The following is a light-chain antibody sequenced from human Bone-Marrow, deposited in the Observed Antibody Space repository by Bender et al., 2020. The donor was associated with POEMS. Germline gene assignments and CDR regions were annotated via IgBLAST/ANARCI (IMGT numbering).Light chain of an antibody. CDR3: QSAEETGTYRV. J-gene: IGLJ1*01. V-gene: IGLV3-25*03. CDR2: KDT. Sequence: SDELTQSPSVSVSPGQTARITCSGDALSKQYAYWYQQKPGQAPVLVIYKDTERPSGIPERFSGSSSGTTVTLTISGVQTEDEADYYCQSAEETGTYRVFGTATTVSVL. CDR1: ALSKQY.